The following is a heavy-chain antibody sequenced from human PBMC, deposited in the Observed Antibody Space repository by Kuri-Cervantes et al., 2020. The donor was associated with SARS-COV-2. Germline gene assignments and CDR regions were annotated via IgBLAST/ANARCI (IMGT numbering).Heavy chain of an antibody. J-gene: IGHJ4*01. CDR2: IGPYYGNT. CDR3: ARDRLRQWLEEFDD. V-gene: IGHV1-18*01. D-gene: IGHD6-19*01. Sequence: ASVKVSCKASGYTLISYGITWVRQAPGQGLEWMGWIGPYYGNTNYAQSLQGRVTITTDTSTNTAYMELRSLRSDDTAVYYCARDRLRQWLEEFDDWGQGTLVTVSS. CDR1: GYTLISYG.